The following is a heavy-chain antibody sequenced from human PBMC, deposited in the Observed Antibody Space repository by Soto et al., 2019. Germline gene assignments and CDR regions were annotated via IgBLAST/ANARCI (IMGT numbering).Heavy chain of an antibody. Sequence: EVQLMESGGGLVQPGGSLRLSCAASGFTFSSYWMSWVRQAPGKGLEWVANIKQDGSEKYYVDSVKGRFTISRDNAKNSLYLQMNSLRAEDTAVYYCARVRCSSTSCYGNDAFDIWGQGTMVTVSS. V-gene: IGHV3-7*01. CDR2: IKQDGSEK. CDR1: GFTFSSYW. CDR3: ARVRCSSTSCYGNDAFDI. D-gene: IGHD2-2*01. J-gene: IGHJ3*02.